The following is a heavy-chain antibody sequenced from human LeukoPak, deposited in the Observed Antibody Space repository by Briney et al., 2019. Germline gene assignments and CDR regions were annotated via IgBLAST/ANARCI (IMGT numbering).Heavy chain of an antibody. D-gene: IGHD3-9*01. V-gene: IGHV4-39*01. CDR3: ARRSTRYFDWLLFFDY. J-gene: IGHJ4*02. CDR1: GGSISSSSYY. CDR2: IYYSGIT. Sequence: SETLSLTCTVSGGSISSSSYYWGWIRQPPGKGLEWIGSIYYSGITYYNPSLKSRVTISVDTSKNQFSLKLSSVTAADTAVYYCARRSTRYFDWLLFFDYWGQGTLVTVSS.